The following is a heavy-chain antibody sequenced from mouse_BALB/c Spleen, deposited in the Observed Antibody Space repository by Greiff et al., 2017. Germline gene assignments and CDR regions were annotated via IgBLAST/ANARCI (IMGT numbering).Heavy chain of an antibody. CDR3: AGQTTARGAWFAY. J-gene: IGHJ3*01. V-gene: IGHV5-6*01. Sequence: EVMLVESGGDLVKPGGSLKLSCAASGFTFSSYGMSWVRQTPDKRLEWVATISSGGSYTYYPDSVKGRFTISRDNAKNTLYLQMSSLKSEDTAMYYCAGQTTARGAWFAYWGQGTLVTVSA. D-gene: IGHD1-2*01. CDR1: GFTFSSYG. CDR2: ISSGGSYT.